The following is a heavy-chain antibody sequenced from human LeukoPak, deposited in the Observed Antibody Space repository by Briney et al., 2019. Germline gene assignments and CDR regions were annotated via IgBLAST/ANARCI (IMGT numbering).Heavy chain of an antibody. CDR1: CGSFSGYY. J-gene: IGHJ5*02. V-gene: IGHV4-34*01. Sequence: SETLSLTCAVYCGSFSGYYWSWIRQPPGKGLEWIGEINHSGSTNYNPSLKSRVTISVDTSKNQFSLKLSSVTAADTAVYYCARDIVVVPAATNWFDPWGQGTLVTVSS. D-gene: IGHD2-2*01. CDR2: INHSGST. CDR3: ARDIVVVPAATNWFDP.